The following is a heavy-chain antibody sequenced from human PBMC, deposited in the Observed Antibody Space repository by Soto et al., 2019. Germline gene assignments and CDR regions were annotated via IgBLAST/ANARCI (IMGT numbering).Heavy chain of an antibody. J-gene: IGHJ5*02. Sequence: ASVKVSCKASGYTFTSYAMHWVRQAPGQRLEWMGWINAGNGNTKYSQKFQGRVTITRDTSASTAYMELSSLRSEDTAVYYCARGSRPEWRRVVVITTLGGFDPWGQGTLVTVSS. D-gene: IGHD3-22*01. CDR1: GYTFTSYA. CDR3: ARGSRPEWRRVVVITTLGGFDP. CDR2: INAGNGNT. V-gene: IGHV1-3*01.